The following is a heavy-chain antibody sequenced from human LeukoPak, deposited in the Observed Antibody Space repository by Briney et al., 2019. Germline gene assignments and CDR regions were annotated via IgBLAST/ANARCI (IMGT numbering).Heavy chain of an antibody. Sequence: PGGSLRLSCAASGFTFSSYWMSWVRQAPGKGLEWVANIKEDGSERNYVDSVKGRFTISRDNAKNSLYLQMNSLRADDTAVYYCVGVAVLGGVDPWGQGTLVTVSS. D-gene: IGHD2-15*01. CDR2: IKEDGSER. CDR1: GFTFSSYW. V-gene: IGHV3-7*01. CDR3: VGVAVLGGVDP. J-gene: IGHJ5*02.